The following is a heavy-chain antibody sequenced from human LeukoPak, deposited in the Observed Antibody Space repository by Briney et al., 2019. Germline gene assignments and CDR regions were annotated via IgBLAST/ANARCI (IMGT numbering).Heavy chain of an antibody. Sequence: ASVKVSCKASGHTLSGYQLHWVRQAPGQGLEGMGWISPNSGGTHYAQKFQGRVTMTRDTSINTVYMELRRLRSDDTAVYYCARERSPEDYMDVWGKGTTVTVSS. V-gene: IGHV1-2*02. CDR2: ISPNSGGT. CDR1: GHTLSGYQ. CDR3: ARERSPEDYMDV. J-gene: IGHJ6*03.